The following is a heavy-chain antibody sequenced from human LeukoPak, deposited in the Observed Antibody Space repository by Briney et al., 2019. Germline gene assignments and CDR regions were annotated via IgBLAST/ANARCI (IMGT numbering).Heavy chain of an antibody. J-gene: IGHJ4*02. D-gene: IGHD3-16*02. V-gene: IGHV1-2*02. CDR1: GYTFTGYY. CDR2: INPNSGGT. CDR3: ARGGYDYVWGSYRPFDY. Sequence: ASVKVSCKASGYTFTGYYMHWVRQAPGQGLEWMGWINPNSGGTNYAQKFQGRVTMTRDTSISTAYMELSRLRSDDTAVYYCARGGYDYVWGSYRPFDYWGQGTLVTVSS.